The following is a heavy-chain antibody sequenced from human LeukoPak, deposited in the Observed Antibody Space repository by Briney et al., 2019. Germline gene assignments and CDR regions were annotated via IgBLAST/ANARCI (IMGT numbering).Heavy chain of an antibody. V-gene: IGHV4-34*01. J-gene: IGHJ4*02. CDR1: GGSFSGYY. D-gene: IGHD3-22*01. CDR3: ARGLSDYDSSGYYYVGSYYFDY. CDR2: INHSGST. Sequence: SETLSLTCAVYGGSFSGYYWSWIRQPPGKGLEWIGEINHSGSTNYNPSLKSRVTISVDTSKNQFSLKLSSVTAADTAVYYCARGLSDYDSSGYYYVGSYYFDYWGQGTLVTVSS.